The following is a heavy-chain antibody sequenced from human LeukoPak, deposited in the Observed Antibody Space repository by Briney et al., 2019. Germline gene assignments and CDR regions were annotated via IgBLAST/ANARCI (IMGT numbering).Heavy chain of an antibody. Sequence: GASVKVSCKASGGTFSSYAISWVRQAPGQGLEWMGGIIPIFGTANYAQKFQGRVTITTDESTSTAYMELSSLRSEDTAVYYCAREGGVVPAATFLGMDVWGKGTTVTVSS. CDR3: AREGGVVPAATFLGMDV. CDR1: GGTFSSYA. CDR2: IIPIFGTA. D-gene: IGHD2-2*01. J-gene: IGHJ6*03. V-gene: IGHV1-69*05.